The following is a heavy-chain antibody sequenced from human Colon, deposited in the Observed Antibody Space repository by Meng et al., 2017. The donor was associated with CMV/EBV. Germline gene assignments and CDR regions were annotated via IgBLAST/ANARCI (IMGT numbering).Heavy chain of an antibody. CDR3: ARDGNSGYVYYFDY. Sequence: GESLKISCAASGFTFSSYWMSWVRQAPGKGLEWVANIKQDGSEKYYVDSVKGRFTISRDNAKNSLYLQMNGLRAEDTALYYCARDGNSGYVYYFDYWGQGTLVTVSS. CDR1: GFTFSSYW. D-gene: IGHD5-12*01. V-gene: IGHV3-7*03. J-gene: IGHJ4*02. CDR2: IKQDGSEK.